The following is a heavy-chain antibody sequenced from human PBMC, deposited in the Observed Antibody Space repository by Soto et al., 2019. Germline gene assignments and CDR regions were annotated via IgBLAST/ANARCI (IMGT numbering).Heavy chain of an antibody. D-gene: IGHD2-15*01. J-gene: IGHJ6*02. CDR2: IIPIFGTA. V-gene: IGHV1-69*12. CDR1: GGTFSSYA. CDR3: ATAGVVPAPPLYYYGMDV. Sequence: QVQLVQSGAEVKKPGSSVKVSCRASGGTFSSYAISWVRQAPGQGLEWMADIIPIFGTANYAQKFQGRVTITADESTSTAYMELTSLRSEDTAVYYCATAGVVPAPPLYYYGMDVWGQGTTVTVSS.